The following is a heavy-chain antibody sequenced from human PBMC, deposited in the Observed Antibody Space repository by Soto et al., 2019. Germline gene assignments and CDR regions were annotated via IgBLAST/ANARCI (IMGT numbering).Heavy chain of an antibody. CDR1: GGSISSYY. Sequence: PSETRSLTCTVSGGSISSYYWSWIRQPPGKGLEWIGYIYYSGSTNYNPSLKSRVTISVDTSKNQFSLKLSSVTAADTAVYYCGARFWSGYYLLDYWGQGTLVTVSS. V-gene: IGHV4-59*01. D-gene: IGHD3-3*01. J-gene: IGHJ4*02. CDR3: GARFWSGYYLLDY. CDR2: IYYSGST.